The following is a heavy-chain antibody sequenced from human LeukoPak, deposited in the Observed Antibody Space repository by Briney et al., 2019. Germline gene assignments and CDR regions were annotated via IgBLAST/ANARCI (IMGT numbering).Heavy chain of an antibody. CDR3: TRADSPGPN. D-gene: IGHD2-15*01. J-gene: IGHJ4*02. CDR2: IRRSASGATT. Sequence: GGSLRLSCTASGFTFGDNSMSWVRQAPGKGLEWVGFIRRSASGATTEYAASVKGRFIISRDDSRSVAYLEMNSLQTGDTAVYYCTRADSPGPNWGQGTLVTVSS. V-gene: IGHV3-49*04. CDR1: GFTFGDNS.